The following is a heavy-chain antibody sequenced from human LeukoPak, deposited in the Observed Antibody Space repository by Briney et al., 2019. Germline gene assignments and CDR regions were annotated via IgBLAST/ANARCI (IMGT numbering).Heavy chain of an antibody. J-gene: IGHJ4*02. CDR2: IIPIFSTA. V-gene: IGHV1-69*13. CDR1: GGTFSSYA. Sequence: GASVKVSCKASGGTFSSYAISWVRQAPGQGLEWMGGIIPIFSTANYAQKFQGRVTITADESTSTAYMELSSLRAEDTAVYYCAKDHLDSSGWQTPSYWGQGTLVTVSS. D-gene: IGHD6-19*01. CDR3: AKDHLDSSGWQTPSY.